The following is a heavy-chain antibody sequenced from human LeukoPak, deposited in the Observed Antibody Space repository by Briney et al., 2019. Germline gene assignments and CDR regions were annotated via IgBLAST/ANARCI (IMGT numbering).Heavy chain of an antibody. Sequence: PSETLSLACTVSGDSMSGYSWSWLRQPAGKELEWIGRIYSSYFTEYNLSLDGRVTMSIDTSKNQFSLMLDSVTAADTAVYYCARVHIVTGTYFDSWGQGALVTVSS. CDR3: ARVHIVTGTYFDS. V-gene: IGHV4-4*07. J-gene: IGHJ4*02. CDR2: IYSSYFT. CDR1: GDSMSGYS. D-gene: IGHD3-10*01.